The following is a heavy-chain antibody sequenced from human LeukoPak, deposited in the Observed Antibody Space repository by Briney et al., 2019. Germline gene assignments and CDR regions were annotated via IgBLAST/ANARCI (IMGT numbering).Heavy chain of an antibody. V-gene: IGHV1-18*01. Sequence: ASVKVSRKASGYTFTSYGFSWMRPAHGPGLEGMGWISAYNGNTNYAQKLQGRVTMTTDTSTSTAYMELGSLRSDDTAVYYCARVSVAVAGPLFVYWGQGTLVTVSS. CDR1: GYTFTSYG. J-gene: IGHJ4*02. CDR2: ISAYNGNT. CDR3: ARVSVAVAGPLFVY. D-gene: IGHD6-19*01.